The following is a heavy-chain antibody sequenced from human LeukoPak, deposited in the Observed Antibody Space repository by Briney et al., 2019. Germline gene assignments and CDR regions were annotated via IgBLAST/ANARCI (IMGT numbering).Heavy chain of an antibody. CDR2: IRQDESEK. CDR3: ARSLGCSSSSCYMDY. D-gene: IGHD2-2*02. V-gene: IGHV3-7*01. CDR1: GFTFTTYW. J-gene: IGHJ4*02. Sequence: PGGSLRLSCAVSGFTFTTYWMSWVRQAPGKGLEWVANIRQDESEKYYVDSVKGRFTISRDNTKKSLYLQMNSLRAEDTAVYYCARSLGCSSSSCYMDYWGQGTLVTVSS.